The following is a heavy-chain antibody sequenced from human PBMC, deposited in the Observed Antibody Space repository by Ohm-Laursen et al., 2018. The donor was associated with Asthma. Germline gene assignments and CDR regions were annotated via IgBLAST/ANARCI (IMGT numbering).Heavy chain of an antibody. CDR3: ARVGFFETSAYFETFDP. Sequence: VTLSLTCTVSGGSISSLNWSWIRQPPGKGLEWIGYVFDSGSTHYNPSLKSRVTISVDTSKKQFYLKLSSVTAADTAVYYCARVGFFETSAYFETFDPWGQGTLVTVSS. V-gene: IGHV4-59*11. CDR1: GGSISSLN. J-gene: IGHJ5*02. D-gene: IGHD5-12*01. CDR2: VFDSGST.